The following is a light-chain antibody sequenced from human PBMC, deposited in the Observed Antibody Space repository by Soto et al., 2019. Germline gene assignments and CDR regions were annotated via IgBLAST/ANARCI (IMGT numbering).Light chain of an antibody. CDR2: LGS. V-gene: IGKV2-28*01. CDR3: MQALQTPYT. CDR1: QRLLHSNGKPF. Sequence: EIVMTQSPPSLTVTPGEPASISCRSSQRLLHSNGKPFLVWYLQKPGQSPQLLIYLGSNRASGVPDRVSGSEAGTDFTLKISRVEAEDVGVYYCMQALQTPYTFGQGTKLEIK. J-gene: IGKJ2*01.